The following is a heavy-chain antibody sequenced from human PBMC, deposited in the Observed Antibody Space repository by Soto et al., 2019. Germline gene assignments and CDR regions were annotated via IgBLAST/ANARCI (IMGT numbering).Heavy chain of an antibody. CDR3: ARTLADRQLFDY. V-gene: IGHV4-59*01. Sequence: SETLSLTCAVAGDSISSYDCMWILQPPGKGLEWIAYIYYTGKTTNYNPSLKSRVTISVDTSMNQFSLKLSSVTAADTAVYYCARTLADRQLFDYWGQGTLVTVSS. CDR2: IYYTGKTT. D-gene: IGHD1-1*01. CDR1: GDSISSYD. J-gene: IGHJ4*02.